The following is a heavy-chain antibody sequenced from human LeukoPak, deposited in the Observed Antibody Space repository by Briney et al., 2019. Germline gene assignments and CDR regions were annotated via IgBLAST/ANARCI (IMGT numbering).Heavy chain of an antibody. CDR1: GFTFSDYY. CDR2: ISSSGSTI. CDR3: ARVVGPYYNTMAT. V-gene: IGHV3-11*01. J-gene: IGHJ6*03. Sequence: GGSLRLSCAASGFTFSDYYMSWIRQAPGKGLEWVSYISSSGSTIYYADSVKGRFTIPRDNANNSLSLQMNSLRAEDPAVYYCARVVGPYYNTMATGGRGPSATVS.